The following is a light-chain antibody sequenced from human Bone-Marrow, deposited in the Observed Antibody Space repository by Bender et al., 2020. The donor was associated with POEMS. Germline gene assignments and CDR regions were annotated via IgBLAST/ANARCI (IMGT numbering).Light chain of an antibody. CDR1: SGDVGAYNY. CDR3: SSYERGGWV. J-gene: IGLJ3*02. CDR2: EGS. V-gene: IGLV2-14*01. Sequence: QSALTQPASVSGSPGQSITISCTGTSGDVGAYNYVSWYQQHPGKGPKLMIYEGSKRPSGVSNRFSGSKSGKTASLTISGLQPEDEADYYCSSYERGGWVFGGGTKVTVL.